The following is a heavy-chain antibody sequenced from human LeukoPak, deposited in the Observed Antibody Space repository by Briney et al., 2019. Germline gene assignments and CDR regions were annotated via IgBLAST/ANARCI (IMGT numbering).Heavy chain of an antibody. J-gene: IGHJ4*02. V-gene: IGHV1-2*02. D-gene: IGHD6-13*01. CDR2: INPNSGGT. CDR3: ARLIAAAGPSLDY. CDR1: GYTFTGYY. Sequence: ASVKVSCKASGYTFTGYYMHWVRQAPGQGLEWMGWINPNSGGTNYAQKFQGRVTMTRDTSISTAYMELSRLRSDDTAVYYCARLIAAAGPSLDYWGQGTLVTVSS.